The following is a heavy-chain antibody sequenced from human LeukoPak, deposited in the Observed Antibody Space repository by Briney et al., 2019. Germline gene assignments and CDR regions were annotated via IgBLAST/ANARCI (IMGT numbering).Heavy chain of an antibody. CDR2: IIPIFGTA. CDR1: GGTFSSYA. CDR3: APRRLNYNWFDP. J-gene: IGHJ5*02. D-gene: IGHD1-20*01. V-gene: IGHV1-69*13. Sequence: SVKVSCKASGGTFSSYAISWVRQAPGQGLEWMGGIIPIFGTANYAQKFQGRVTITADESTSTAYMELSSLRSEDTAVYYCAPRRLNYNWFDPWGQGTLVTVSS.